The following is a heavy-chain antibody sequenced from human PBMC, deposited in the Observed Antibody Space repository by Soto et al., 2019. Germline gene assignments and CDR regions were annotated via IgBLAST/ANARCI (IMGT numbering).Heavy chain of an antibody. V-gene: IGHV3-30*18. CDR1: GFTFSSYG. J-gene: IGHJ4*02. Sequence: GGSLRLSCAASGFTFSSYGMHWVRQAPGKGLEWVAVISYDGSNKYYADSVKGRFTISRDNSKNTLYLQMNSLRAEDTAVYYCAKDHTIDQGGNAFDYWGPGTLVTVSS. D-gene: IGHD3-3*01. CDR2: ISYDGSNK. CDR3: AKDHTIDQGGNAFDY.